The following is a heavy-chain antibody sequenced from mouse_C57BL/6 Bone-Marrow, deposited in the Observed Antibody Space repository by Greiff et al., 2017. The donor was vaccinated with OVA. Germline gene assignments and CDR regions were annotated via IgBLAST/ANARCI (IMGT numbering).Heavy chain of an antibody. CDR1: GYTFTSYG. Sequence: QVPLQQSGAELARPGASVKLSCKASGYTFTSYGISWVKQRTGQVLEWIGEIYPRSGNTYYNEKFKGKATLTADKSSSTAYIELRILTSEDSAVYFCASSHRLRRPWFAYWGQGTLVTVSA. V-gene: IGHV1-81*01. J-gene: IGHJ3*01. CDR3: ASSHRLRRPWFAY. CDR2: IYPRSGNT. D-gene: IGHD2-4*01.